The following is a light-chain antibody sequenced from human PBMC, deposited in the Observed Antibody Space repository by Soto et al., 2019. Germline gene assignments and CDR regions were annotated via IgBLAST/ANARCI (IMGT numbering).Light chain of an antibody. Sequence: QSALTQPASVSGSPGQSITISCTGTSSDFGSYNLVSWYQQHPGKAPKLMIYEDSKRPSGVSNRFSGSKSGNTASLTISGLQAEDDADYYCCSYAGSSTYVFGTGTNITVL. CDR2: EDS. CDR3: CSYAGSSTYV. J-gene: IGLJ1*01. V-gene: IGLV2-23*01. CDR1: SSDFGSYNL.